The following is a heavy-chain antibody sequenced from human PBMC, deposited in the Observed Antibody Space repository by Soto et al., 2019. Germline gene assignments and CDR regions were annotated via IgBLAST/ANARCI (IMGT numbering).Heavy chain of an antibody. CDR2: TYYRSKWYN. CDR3: AREHDYIWGSYRSFDY. V-gene: IGHV6-1*01. J-gene: IGHJ4*02. Sequence: PSQTLSLTCAISGDSVSSNSAAWNWIRQSPSRGLEWLGRTYYRSKWYNDYAVSVKSRITINPDTSKNQFSLQLNSVTPEDTAVYYCAREHDYIWGSYRSFDYWGQGTLVTVSS. CDR1: GDSVSSNSAA. D-gene: IGHD3-16*02.